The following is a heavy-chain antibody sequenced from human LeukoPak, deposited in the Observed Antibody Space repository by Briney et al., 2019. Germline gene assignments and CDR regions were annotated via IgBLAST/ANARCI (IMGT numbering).Heavy chain of an antibody. CDR1: GFTFSSYW. J-gene: IGHJ4*02. CDR3: ARDYGPGSYINY. D-gene: IGHD3-10*01. V-gene: IGHV3-7*01. Sequence: HPGGSLRLSCAASGFTFSSYWMSWVRQAPGKGLEWVAKIKKDGSKKYYVDSVKGRFTISRDIAKNSLYLQMNSLRAEDTAVYYCARDYGPGSYINYWGQGTLVTVSS. CDR2: IKKDGSKK.